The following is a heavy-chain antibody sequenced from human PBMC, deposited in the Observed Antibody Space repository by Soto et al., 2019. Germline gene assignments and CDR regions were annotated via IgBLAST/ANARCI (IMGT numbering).Heavy chain of an antibody. Sequence: SETLSLTCTVSGGSISSYYWSWIRQPPGKGLEWIGYIYYSGSTNYNPSLKSRVTISVDTSKNQFSLKLSSVTAADTAVYYCARDTRTYSSSWYTGYYGMDVWGQGTTVTVSS. CDR2: IYYSGST. D-gene: IGHD6-13*01. CDR3: ARDTRTYSSSWYTGYYGMDV. J-gene: IGHJ6*02. CDR1: GGSISSYY. V-gene: IGHV4-59*01.